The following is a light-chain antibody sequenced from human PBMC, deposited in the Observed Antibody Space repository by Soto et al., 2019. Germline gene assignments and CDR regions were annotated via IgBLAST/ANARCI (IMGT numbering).Light chain of an antibody. CDR3: GTWDNSVSVVV. CDR2: DNN. CDR1: RSNIGNNY. V-gene: IGLV1-51*01. J-gene: IGLJ3*02. Sequence: QSVLTQPPSVSAAPGQKVTVSCSGSRSNIGNNYVSWYQQLPGAAPKLLIYDNNKRPSGIPDRFSGAKSDTSATLGITGHQTGDEDDYYCGTWDNSVSVVVFGGGTKLTVL.